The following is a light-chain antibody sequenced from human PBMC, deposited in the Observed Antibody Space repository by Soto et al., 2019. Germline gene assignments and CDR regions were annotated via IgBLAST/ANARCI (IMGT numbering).Light chain of an antibody. CDR2: DAS. J-gene: IGKJ5*01. CDR1: QDISNY. Sequence: DIQLTQSPSSLSASVGDRVTSTCQASQDISNYLTWYQQKPGKAPKLLIYDASNLETGVPSRFSGSGSGTDFTFTISSLQPEDIATYYCQQYDNLPITFGQGTQLEIK. V-gene: IGKV1-33*01. CDR3: QQYDNLPIT.